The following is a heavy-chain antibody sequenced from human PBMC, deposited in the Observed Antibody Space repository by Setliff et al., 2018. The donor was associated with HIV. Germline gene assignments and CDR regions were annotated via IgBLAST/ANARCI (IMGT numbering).Heavy chain of an antibody. V-gene: IGHV4-34*01. CDR3: ARGLGHYGSGSSLPLGY. Sequence: SETLSLTCAVYGGSFNDYYWTWIRQPPGKGLEWIGEINHSGNTNYNPSLNSRVLISVDTSKNQFSLKMLSVTAADTAVYYCARGLGHYGSGSSLPLGYWGQGTLVTVSS. CDR1: GGSFNDYY. D-gene: IGHD3-10*01. J-gene: IGHJ4*02. CDR2: INHSGNT.